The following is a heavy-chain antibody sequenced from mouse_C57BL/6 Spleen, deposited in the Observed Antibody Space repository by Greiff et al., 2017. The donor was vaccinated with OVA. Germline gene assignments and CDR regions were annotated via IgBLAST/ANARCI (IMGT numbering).Heavy chain of an antibody. CDR3: AVYGSSYYWYFDV. Sequence: EVMLVESGGDLVKPGGSLKLSCAASGFTFSSYGMSWVRQTPDKRLEWVATISSGGSYTYYPDSVKGRFTISRDNAKNTLYLQMSSLKSEDTAMYYCAVYGSSYYWYFDVWGTGTTVTVSS. CDR1: GFTFSSYG. CDR2: ISSGGSYT. D-gene: IGHD1-1*01. J-gene: IGHJ1*03. V-gene: IGHV5-6*01.